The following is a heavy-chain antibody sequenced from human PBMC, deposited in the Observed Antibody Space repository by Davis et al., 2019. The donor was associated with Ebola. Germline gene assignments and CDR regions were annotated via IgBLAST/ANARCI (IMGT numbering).Heavy chain of an antibody. CDR2: IRSKAYRGTT. CDR1: GFTFGDYA. V-gene: IGHV3-49*04. D-gene: IGHD2-15*01. Sequence: GESLKISCTASGFTFGDYAMTWVRQAPGKGLEWVGFIRSKAYRGTTEYAASVKGRFTISRDDSKSIAYLQMNSLKTEDTAVYYCTRDARRVRIYGMDVWGQGTTVTVSS. CDR3: TRDARRVRIYGMDV. J-gene: IGHJ6*02.